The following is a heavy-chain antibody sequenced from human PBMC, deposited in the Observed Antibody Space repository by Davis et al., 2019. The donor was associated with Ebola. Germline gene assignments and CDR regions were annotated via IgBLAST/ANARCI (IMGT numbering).Heavy chain of an antibody. CDR1: GYTFTSYA. CDR2: INAGNGNT. CDR3: ARGPLTIFGDASRSFDY. J-gene: IGHJ4*02. Sequence: ASVKVSCKASGYTFTSYAMHWVRQAPGQRLEWMGWINAGNGNTKYSQKFQGRVTITRDTSASTAYMELSSLRSEDTAVYYCARGPLTIFGDASRSFDYWGQGTLVTVSS. D-gene: IGHD3-3*01. V-gene: IGHV1-3*01.